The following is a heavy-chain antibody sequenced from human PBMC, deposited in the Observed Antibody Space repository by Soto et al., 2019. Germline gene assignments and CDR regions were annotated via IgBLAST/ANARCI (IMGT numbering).Heavy chain of an antibody. D-gene: IGHD2-21*02. CDR2: IRSKAYGGTT. V-gene: IGHV3-49*03. CDR1: GVTFGDYA. CDR3: TRVPLVTSFDY. Sequence: PGGCLRLSCTASGVTFGDYAMSWFRQAPGKGLEWVGFIRSKAYGGTTEYAASVKGRFTISRDDSKSIAYLQMNSLKTEDTAVYYCTRVPLVTSFDYWGQGTLVTVSS. J-gene: IGHJ4*02.